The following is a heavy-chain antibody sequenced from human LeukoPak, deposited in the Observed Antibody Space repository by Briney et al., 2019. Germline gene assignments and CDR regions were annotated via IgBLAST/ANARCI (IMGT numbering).Heavy chain of an antibody. D-gene: IGHD1-26*01. CDR3: ARENSGSYGEFDY. Sequence: ASETLSLTCTVSGCSISSYYWSWIRQPAGKGLEWIGRIYTSGSTNYNASLKSRVSMSVDTSKNQFSLKLSSVTAGDTAVFYGARENSGSYGEFDYWGQGTLVTVSS. V-gene: IGHV4-4*07. CDR2: IYTSGST. CDR1: GCSISSYY. J-gene: IGHJ4*02.